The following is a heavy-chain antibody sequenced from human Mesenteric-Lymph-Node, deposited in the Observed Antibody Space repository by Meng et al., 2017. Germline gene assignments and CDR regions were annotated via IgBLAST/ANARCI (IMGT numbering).Heavy chain of an antibody. Sequence: GESLKISCAASGFTFSTYRVHWVCQAPGKGLVWVSRSNSDGSSTRYADSVKGRFTISRDNAENTLHLQMNSLRAEDTAVYYCVSSVAVAGRNYFDSWGQGTLVTVSS. CDR1: GFTFSTYR. J-gene: IGHJ4*02. V-gene: IGHV3-74*01. CDR3: VSSVAVAGRNYFDS. D-gene: IGHD6-19*01. CDR2: SNSDGSST.